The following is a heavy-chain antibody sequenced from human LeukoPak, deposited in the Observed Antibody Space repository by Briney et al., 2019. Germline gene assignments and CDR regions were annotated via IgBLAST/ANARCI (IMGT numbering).Heavy chain of an antibody. V-gene: IGHV3-7*01. J-gene: IGHJ4*02. D-gene: IGHD6-19*01. CDR3: ARIPGGWIFDY. CDR2: IKQDGSEK. Sequence: GGSLRLSCAASGFTFSSYWMSWVRQAPGKGLEWVANIKQDGSEKYYVDSVKGRFTISRDNVKNSLYLQMNSLRAEDTAVYYCARIPGGWIFDYWGQGTLVTVSS. CDR1: GFTFSSYW.